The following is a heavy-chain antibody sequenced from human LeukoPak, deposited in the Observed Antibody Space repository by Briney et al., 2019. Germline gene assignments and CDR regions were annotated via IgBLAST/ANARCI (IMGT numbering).Heavy chain of an antibody. D-gene: IGHD3-10*01. CDR3: ASEVITMVRGVSSSKRDY. J-gene: IGHJ4*02. Sequence: PGGSLRLSCAASGFTFSSYSMNWVRQAPGKGLEWVSPISSSSYIYYADSVKGRFTISRDNAKNSLYLQMNSLRAEDTAVYYCASEVITMVRGVSSSKRDYWGQGTLVTVSS. CDR1: GFTFSSYS. CDR2: ISSSSYI. V-gene: IGHV3-21*01.